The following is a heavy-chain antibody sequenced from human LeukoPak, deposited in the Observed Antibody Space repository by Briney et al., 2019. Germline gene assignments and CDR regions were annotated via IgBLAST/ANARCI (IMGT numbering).Heavy chain of an antibody. Sequence: GGSLRLSCAASGFTFSSYAMSWVRQAPGKGLEWVSAISGSGGSTYYADSVKGRFTISRDNAKNSLYLQMNSLRAEDTAVYYCARDKYSGYYYYMDVWGKGTTVTVSS. J-gene: IGHJ6*03. V-gene: IGHV3-23*01. CDR3: ARDKYSGYYYYMDV. D-gene: IGHD1-26*01. CDR2: ISGSGGST. CDR1: GFTFSSYA.